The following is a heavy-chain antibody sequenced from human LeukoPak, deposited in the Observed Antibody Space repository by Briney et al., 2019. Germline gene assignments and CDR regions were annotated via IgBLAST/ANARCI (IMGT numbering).Heavy chain of an antibody. Sequence: PSQTLSLTCTVSGGSISSGDYYWSWIRQPPGKGLEWIGYIYYSGSTYYNPSLKSRVTISVDTSKNQFSLKLSSVTAADTAVYFCARGGIQLWTYYFDYWGQGTLVTVSS. D-gene: IGHD5-18*01. CDR3: ARGGIQLWTYYFDY. V-gene: IGHV4-30-4*01. J-gene: IGHJ4*02. CDR2: IYYSGST. CDR1: GGSISSGDYY.